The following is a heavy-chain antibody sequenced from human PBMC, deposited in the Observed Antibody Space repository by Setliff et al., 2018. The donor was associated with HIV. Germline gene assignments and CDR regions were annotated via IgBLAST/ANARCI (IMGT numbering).Heavy chain of an antibody. CDR3: ARDGGSGYDPSNYYYYGMDV. CDR2: IYYSGST. V-gene: IGHV4-59*11. D-gene: IGHD5-12*01. J-gene: IGHJ6*02. Sequence: KTSETLSLTCTVSGGSISSHYWSWIRQPPGEGLEWIGSIYYSGSTNYNPSLKSRVTISVDTSKNQFSLKLSSVTAADTAVYYCARDGGSGYDPSNYYYYGMDVWGQGTTVTVSS. CDR1: GGSISSHY.